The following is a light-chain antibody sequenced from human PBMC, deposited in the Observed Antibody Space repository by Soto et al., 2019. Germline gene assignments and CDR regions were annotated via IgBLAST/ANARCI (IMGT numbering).Light chain of an antibody. CDR3: SSYTSSSTLSTYV. J-gene: IGLJ1*01. CDR1: SSDVGGYNY. Sequence: QSALTQPASVSGSPGQSITISCTGTSSDVGGYNYVSWYQHHPGKAPKLMIYDVSNRPSGVSNRCSGSKSGNTASLIISGIQAEDEADYYCSSYTSSSTLSTYVFGTGTKLTVL. CDR2: DVS. V-gene: IGLV2-14*03.